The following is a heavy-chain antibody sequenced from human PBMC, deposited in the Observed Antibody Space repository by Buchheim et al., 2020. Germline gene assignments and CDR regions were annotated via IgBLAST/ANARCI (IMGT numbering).Heavy chain of an antibody. D-gene: IGHD3-22*01. V-gene: IGHV3-30*18. Sequence: QVQLVESGGGVVQPGRSLRLSCAASGFTFSSYGMHWVRQAPGKGLEWVAVISYDGSNKYYADSVKGRFTISRYNSKNTLYLQMNSLRAEDTAVYYCAKIMIVDAFDIWGQGT. CDR2: ISYDGSNK. CDR1: GFTFSSYG. CDR3: AKIMIVDAFDI. J-gene: IGHJ3*02.